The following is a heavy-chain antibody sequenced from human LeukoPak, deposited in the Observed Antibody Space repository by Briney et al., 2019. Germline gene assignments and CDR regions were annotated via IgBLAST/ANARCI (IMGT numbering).Heavy chain of an antibody. CDR2: IKPDGSDK. CDR3: ATISAQTFDI. V-gene: IGHV3-7*01. Sequence: GGSLRLSCEASGFTFSTYWMTWVRQTPGKGLEWVANIKPDGSDKYYVDSARGRFTVSRDNAKNSAFLQMNSLRAEDTAIYYCATISAQTFDIWGQGTLVSVSS. CDR1: GFTFSTYW. D-gene: IGHD5-24*01. J-gene: IGHJ3*02.